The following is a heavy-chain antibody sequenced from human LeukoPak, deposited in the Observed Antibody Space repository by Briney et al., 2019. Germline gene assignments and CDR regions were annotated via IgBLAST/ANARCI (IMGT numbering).Heavy chain of an antibody. CDR1: GFTFSSYW. V-gene: IGHV3-74*01. J-gene: IGHJ4*02. CDR3: ARDSAAHFDH. Sequence: GGSLRLSCAASGFTFSSYWMHWVRQAPGEGRVWGSRINTDGSSTIYADSVKGRFTMSRDNAKNTLYLQMNSLRAADTAVYYCARDSAAHFDHWGQGTLVTVSS. CDR2: INTDGSST. D-gene: IGHD2-15*01.